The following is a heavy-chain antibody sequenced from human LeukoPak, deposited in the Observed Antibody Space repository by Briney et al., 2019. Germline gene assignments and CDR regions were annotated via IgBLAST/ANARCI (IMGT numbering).Heavy chain of an antibody. CDR3: ARVWFGEFSFDP. CDR1: VYTFTRYD. J-gene: IGHJ5*02. Sequence: GASVNVSCKPSVYTFTRYDINWVRQSTGQGLEWMGWMNPNSGNTGYAQKFQGRVTMTRNTSISTAYMELSSLRSEGTAVYYCARVWFGEFSFDPWGQGTLVTVSS. D-gene: IGHD3-10*01. CDR2: MNPNSGNT. V-gene: IGHV1-8*01.